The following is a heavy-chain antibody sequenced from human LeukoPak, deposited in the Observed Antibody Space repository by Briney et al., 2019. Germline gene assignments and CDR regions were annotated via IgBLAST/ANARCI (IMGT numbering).Heavy chain of an antibody. CDR1: GGSISSSSYY. D-gene: IGHD4-23*01. CDR2: IYYSGST. CDR3: AREGGDYGGNSQFWYFDL. V-gene: IGHV4-39*07. Sequence: KTSETLSLTCTVSGGSISSSSYYWGWIRQPPGQGLKWIGSIYYSGSTYYNPSLKSRVTILVDTSKNQFSLKLSPVTAADTAVYYCAREGGDYGGNSQFWYFDLWGRGTLVTVSS. J-gene: IGHJ2*01.